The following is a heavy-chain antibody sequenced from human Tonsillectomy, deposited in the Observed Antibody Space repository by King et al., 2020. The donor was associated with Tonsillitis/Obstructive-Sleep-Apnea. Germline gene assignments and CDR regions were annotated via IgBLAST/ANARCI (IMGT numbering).Heavy chain of an antibody. V-gene: IGHV3-7*01. CDR3: ARIPAGIFSFDS. Sequence: VQLVESGGGLVQPGGSLRLSCAASGFTITSYWMSWVRHIPGKGLQWVANIKYDGSEKYYVDSVKGRFTISRDNAKNSLYLQMNSLTPEDTAVYYCARIPAGIFSFDSWGQGTLVTVSS. J-gene: IGHJ4*02. CDR2: IKYDGSEK. D-gene: IGHD2-2*01. CDR1: GFTITSYW.